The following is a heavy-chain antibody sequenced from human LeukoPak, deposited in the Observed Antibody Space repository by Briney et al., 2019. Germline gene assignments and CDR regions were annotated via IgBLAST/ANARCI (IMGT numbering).Heavy chain of an antibody. D-gene: IGHD3-10*01. CDR2: INAGNGNT. Sequence: ASVKVSCKASGYTFTSYAMHWVRQAPGQRLEWMGWINAGNGNTKYSQKFQGRVTITRDTSASTAYMELSSLRSEDTAVYYCARYAAYTYYGSGSGFDYWGQGTLVTVSS. J-gene: IGHJ4*02. V-gene: IGHV1-3*01. CDR1: GYTFTSYA. CDR3: ARYAAYTYYGSGSGFDY.